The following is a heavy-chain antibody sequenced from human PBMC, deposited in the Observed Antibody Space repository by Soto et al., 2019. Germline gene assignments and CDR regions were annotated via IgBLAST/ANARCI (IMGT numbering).Heavy chain of an antibody. Sequence: AGGSLRLSCAASGFTFSNAWMSWVRQAPGKGLEWVGRIKSKTDGGTTDYAAPVKGRFTISRDDSKNTLYLQMNSLKTEDTAVYYCTTFEDTGYYYYGMDVWGQGTTVTVSS. V-gene: IGHV3-15*01. CDR3: TTFEDTGYYYYGMDV. CDR1: GFTFSNAW. CDR2: IKSKTDGGTT. J-gene: IGHJ6*02.